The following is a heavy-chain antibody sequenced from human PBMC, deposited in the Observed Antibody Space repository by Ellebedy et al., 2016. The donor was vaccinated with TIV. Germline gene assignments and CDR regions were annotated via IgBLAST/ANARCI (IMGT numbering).Heavy chain of an antibody. CDR3: ARYCSGGSCLSTGCYYDMDV. J-gene: IGHJ6*02. Sequence: GESLKTSCAASGFTISRFWMAWVRQAPGRGLELVSTISGRSGTTYYVDSMKGRFTISRDNSKNKLYLQMNSLSAEDTAVYYCARYCSGGSCLSTGCYYDMDVWGQGTTVTVSS. D-gene: IGHD2-15*01. CDR2: ISGRSGTT. CDR1: GFTISRFW. V-gene: IGHV3-23*01.